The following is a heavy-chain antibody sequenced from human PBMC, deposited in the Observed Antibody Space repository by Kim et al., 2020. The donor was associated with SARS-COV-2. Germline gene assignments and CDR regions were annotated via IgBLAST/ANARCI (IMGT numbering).Heavy chain of an antibody. CDR3: ARDLIVAAAGKGFDY. J-gene: IGHJ4*02. CDR2: INPNSGGT. CDR1: GYTFTGYY. Sequence: ASVKVSCKASGYTFTGYYMHWVRQAPGQGLEWMGWINPNSGGTNYAQKFQGRVTMTRDTSISTAYMELSRLRSDDTAVYYCARDLIVAAAGKGFDYWGQGTLVTVSS. V-gene: IGHV1-2*02. D-gene: IGHD6-13*01.